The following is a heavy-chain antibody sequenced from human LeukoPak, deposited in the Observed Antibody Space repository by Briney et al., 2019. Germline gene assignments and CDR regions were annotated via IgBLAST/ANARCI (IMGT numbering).Heavy chain of an antibody. D-gene: IGHD3-3*01. J-gene: IGHJ4*02. CDR1: GGSISSGGYY. CDR2: INHSGST. Sequence: SETLSLTCTVSGGSISSGGYYWSWIRQPPGKGLEWIGEINHSGSTNYNPSLKSRVTISVDTSKNQFSLKLSSLTAADTAVYYCARGKSYYDFWSGYSHFDYWGQGTLVTVSS. CDR3: ARGKSYYDFWSGYSHFDY. V-gene: IGHV4-39*07.